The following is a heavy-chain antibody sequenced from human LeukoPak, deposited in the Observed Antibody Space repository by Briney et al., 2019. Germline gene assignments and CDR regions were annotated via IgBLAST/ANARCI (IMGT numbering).Heavy chain of an antibody. CDR2: MNPNSGNT. Sequence: ASVKVSCKASGYTFTSYDINWVRQATGQGLEWMGWMNPNSGNTGYAQKLQGRVTMTTDTSTSTAYMELRSLRSDDTAVYYCARMSIAARLVDYWGQGTLVTVSS. V-gene: IGHV1-8*01. CDR1: GYTFTSYD. D-gene: IGHD6-6*01. J-gene: IGHJ4*02. CDR3: ARMSIAARLVDY.